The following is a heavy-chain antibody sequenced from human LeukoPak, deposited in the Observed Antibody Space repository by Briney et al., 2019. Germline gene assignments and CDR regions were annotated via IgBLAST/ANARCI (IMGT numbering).Heavy chain of an antibody. Sequence: PGGSLRLSCAASGFTFSSYAMHWVRQAPGKGLEWVAVISYDGSNKYYADSVKGRFTISRDNSKNTLCLQMNSLRAEDTAVYYCARDEDYGGNVGGGYYFDYWGQGTLVTVSS. CDR1: GFTFSSYA. CDR3: ARDEDYGGNVGGGYYFDY. D-gene: IGHD4-23*01. V-gene: IGHV3-30-3*01. J-gene: IGHJ4*02. CDR2: ISYDGSNK.